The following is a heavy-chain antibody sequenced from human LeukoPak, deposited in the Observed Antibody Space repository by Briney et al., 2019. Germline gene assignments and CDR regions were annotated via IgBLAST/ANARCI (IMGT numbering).Heavy chain of an antibody. CDR2: IGSSGTTI. CDR3: ARADSTDGFDL. D-gene: IGHD2-15*01. V-gene: IGHV3-11*04. Sequence: GGSLRLSCAASGFTFSDHYMTWIRQAPGKGLEWVSYIGSSGTTIYYADSVKGRFTISRDNANNSLYLEMSSLRADDSAVYYCARADSTDGFDLWGQGTTVTVSS. CDR1: GFTFSDHY. J-gene: IGHJ3*01.